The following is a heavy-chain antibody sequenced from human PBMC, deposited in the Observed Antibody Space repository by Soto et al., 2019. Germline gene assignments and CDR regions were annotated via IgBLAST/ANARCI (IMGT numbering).Heavy chain of an antibody. J-gene: IGHJ3*02. CDR1: GGTFNVYT. D-gene: IGHD6-6*01. V-gene: IGHV1-69*02. Sequence: QVQLVQSGAEVKKPGSSVKVSCKASGGTFNVYTIIWVRQDPGQGLEWMGRIIPMLAITNYAHRFQGRVTLTADTCTDTPDMKISSLTSADTAVYYCALDSLSGETFDIGGQGNLVTVYS. CDR2: IIPMLAIT. CDR3: ALDSLSGETFDI.